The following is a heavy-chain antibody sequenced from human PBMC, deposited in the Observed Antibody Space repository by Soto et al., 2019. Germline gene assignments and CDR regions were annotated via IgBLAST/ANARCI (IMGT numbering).Heavy chain of an antibody. J-gene: IGHJ3*02. CDR2: LWYDGSNK. Sequence: QVQLVESGGGVVQPGRSLRLSCAASGFTFSSYGMHWVRQAPGKGLEWVAVLWYDGSNKYYADSVKGRFTISRDNSKNTLYLQLNSLRAEDTSVYYCARDGSVDEIGAFDIWGQGTMVTVSS. CDR1: GFTFSSYG. CDR3: ARDGSVDEIGAFDI. D-gene: IGHD2-15*01. V-gene: IGHV3-33*01.